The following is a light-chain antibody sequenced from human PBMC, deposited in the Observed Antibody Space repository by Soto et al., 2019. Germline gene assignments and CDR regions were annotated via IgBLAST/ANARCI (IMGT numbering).Light chain of an antibody. CDR3: QSYDSSLIGYV. Sequence: QSVLTQPPSVSGGPGQRVTISCTGSSSNIGAGYDVHWYQQLPGTAPKLLIYGNSNRPSGVPDRFSGSKSGTSASLAITGLQAEDEAYYYCQSYDSSLIGYVVGTGTKVTAL. CDR1: SSNIGAGYD. CDR2: GNS. V-gene: IGLV1-40*01. J-gene: IGLJ1*01.